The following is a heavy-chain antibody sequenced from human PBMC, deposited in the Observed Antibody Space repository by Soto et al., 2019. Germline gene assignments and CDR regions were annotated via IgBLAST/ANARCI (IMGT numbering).Heavy chain of an antibody. D-gene: IGHD3-22*01. J-gene: IGHJ4*02. CDR1: GYTFTSYA. CDR3: ARGITMIAGDFDY. Sequence: ASVKVSCKASGYTFTSYAMHWVRQAPGQRLEWMGWTNAGNGNTKYSQKFQGRVTITRDTSASTAYMELSSLRSEDTAVYYCARGITMIAGDFDYWGQGTLVTVSS. V-gene: IGHV1-3*01. CDR2: TNAGNGNT.